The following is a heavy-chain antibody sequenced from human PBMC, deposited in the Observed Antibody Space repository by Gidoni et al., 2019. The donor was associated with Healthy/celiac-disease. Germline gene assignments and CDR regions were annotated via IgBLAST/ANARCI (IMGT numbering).Heavy chain of an antibody. CDR3: ARDSSGVWMYYFDY. Sequence: QVQLVQSGAEVKKPGASVKFSCKASGYTFTSYAMHWVRQAPGQRLEWMGWINADNGNTKYSQKFQGRVTITRDTSASTAYMELGSLRSEDTAVYYCARDSSGVWMYYFDYWGQGTLVTVSS. J-gene: IGHJ4*02. CDR1: GYTFTSYA. CDR2: INADNGNT. V-gene: IGHV1-3*01. D-gene: IGHD2-8*02.